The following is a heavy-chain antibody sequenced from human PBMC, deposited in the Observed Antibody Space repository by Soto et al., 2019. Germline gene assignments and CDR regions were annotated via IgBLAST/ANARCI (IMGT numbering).Heavy chain of an antibody. CDR3: TTVSAYYYGSGSYYSNYYYYMDV. V-gene: IGHV3-15*01. CDR2: IKSKTDGGTT. CDR1: GFTFSNAW. Sequence: GGSLRLSCAASGFTFSNAWMSWVRQAPGKGLEWVGRIKSKTDGGTTDYAAPVKDRFTISRDDSKNTLYLQMNSLKTEDTAVYYCTTVSAYYYGSGSYYSNYYYYMDVWGKGTTVTVSS. D-gene: IGHD3-10*01. J-gene: IGHJ6*03.